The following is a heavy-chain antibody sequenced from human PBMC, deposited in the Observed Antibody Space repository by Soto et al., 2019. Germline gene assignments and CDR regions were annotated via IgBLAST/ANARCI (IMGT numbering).Heavy chain of an antibody. J-gene: IGHJ4*02. CDR1: GYTFTNHG. V-gene: IGHV1-18*04. CDR2: ISGHNGNT. Sequence: ASVKVSCKASGYTFTNHGISWVRQAPGQGLEWLGWISGHNGNTKYAQRLKGRVTMTADTSTSTAYMELRSLRSDDTAVCYCARDLYPLAYYFDFWGQGTLVTVSS. CDR3: ARDLYPLAYYFDF. D-gene: IGHD2-8*01.